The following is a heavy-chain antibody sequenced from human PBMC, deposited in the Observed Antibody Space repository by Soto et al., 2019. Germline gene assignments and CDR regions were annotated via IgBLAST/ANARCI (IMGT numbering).Heavy chain of an antibody. CDR1: GFTFSSYA. CDR3: VKGGYYYDSSGYYPFDS. Sequence: PGGSLRLSCSASGFTFSSYAMHWVRQAPGKGLEYVSSISTNGGSTHYADSVKGRFTISRDNSKNTQYLQMSSLRADDTAVYYCVKGGYYYDSSGYYPFDSWGQGT. D-gene: IGHD3-22*01. V-gene: IGHV3-64D*06. CDR2: ISTNGGST. J-gene: IGHJ4*02.